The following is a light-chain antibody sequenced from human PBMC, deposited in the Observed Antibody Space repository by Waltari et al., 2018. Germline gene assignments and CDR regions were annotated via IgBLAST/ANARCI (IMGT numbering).Light chain of an antibody. CDR3: GTWDSGLRTVI. CDR1: SSNIGGNY. J-gene: IGLJ2*01. Sequence: QSLLTQPPSVSAAPGQRISISCSGSSSNIGGNYVSWYQHLPVTPPKLLIYDNNKRPSGIPDRFAASKSGTSATLGITGLQTGDEANYFCGTWDSGLRTVIFGGGTKLTVL. V-gene: IGLV1-51*01. CDR2: DNN.